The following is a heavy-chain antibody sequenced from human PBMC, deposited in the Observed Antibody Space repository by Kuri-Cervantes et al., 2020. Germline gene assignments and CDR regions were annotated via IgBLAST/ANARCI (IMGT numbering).Heavy chain of an antibody. CDR1: GYTFTSYD. D-gene: IGHD3-10*01. J-gene: IGHJ6*02. V-gene: IGHV1-24*01. CDR3: ATVYGSGGRNYYYGMDV. Sequence: ASVKVSCKASGYTFTSYDINWVRQAPGKGLEWMGGFDPEDGETIYAQKFQGRVTMTEDTSTDTAYMELSSLRSEDTAVYYCATVYGSGGRNYYYGMDVWGQGTTVTVSS. CDR2: FDPEDGET.